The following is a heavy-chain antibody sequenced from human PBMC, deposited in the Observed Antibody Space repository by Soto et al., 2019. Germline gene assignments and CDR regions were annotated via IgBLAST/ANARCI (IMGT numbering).Heavy chain of an antibody. CDR2: TYYRSKWYK. V-gene: IGHV6-1*01. CDR1: GDSVSSNSAA. Sequence: PSQTLSLTCAISGDSVSSNSAAWNWIRQSPSRGLEWLGRTYYRSKWYKDYDLSVKSRITINLDTSKNQISLQLNSVTPEDTAVYHCARGAVADYSRVFDYWGQGTLVTVSS. D-gene: IGHD6-19*01. J-gene: IGHJ4*02. CDR3: ARGAVADYSRVFDY.